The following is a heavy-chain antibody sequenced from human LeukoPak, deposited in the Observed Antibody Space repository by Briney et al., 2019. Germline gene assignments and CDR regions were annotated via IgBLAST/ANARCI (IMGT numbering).Heavy chain of an antibody. CDR2: ISAYNGNT. CDR3: ARDRPREMYYYDPGDAFDI. J-gene: IGHJ3*02. V-gene: IGHV1-18*04. Sequence: ASVKVSCKASGYTFTDYYMHWVRQAPGQGLEWMGWISAYNGNTNYAQKLQGRVTMTTDTSTSTAYMELRSLRSDDTAVYYCARDRPREMYYYDPGDAFDIWGQGTMVTVSS. D-gene: IGHD3-22*01. CDR1: GYTFTDYY.